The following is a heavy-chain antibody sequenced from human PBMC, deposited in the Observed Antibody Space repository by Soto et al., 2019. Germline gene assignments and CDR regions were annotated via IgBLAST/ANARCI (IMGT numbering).Heavy chain of an antibody. CDR3: ARGSWDDVSGHYYMDV. V-gene: IGHV6-1*01. CDR1: GDSVSSNSAG. Sequence: SPTQSLTCDICGDSVSSNSAGWNWIRQTPSRGLEWLGRTYYKSKWYYTYAASVKSRITVSPDTSKNQFSLQLTSVTPEDTAVYYCARGSWDDVSGHYYMDVWDKGTTVTVSS. CDR2: TYYKSKWYY. J-gene: IGHJ6*03. D-gene: IGHD1-1*01.